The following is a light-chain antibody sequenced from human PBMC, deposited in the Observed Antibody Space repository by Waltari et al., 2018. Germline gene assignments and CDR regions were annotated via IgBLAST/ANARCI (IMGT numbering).Light chain of an antibody. Sequence: QSVLTQPPSTSGTPGQTVTISCSGSSSNIGTNTVTWYQQFPGTAPKDLVFANYHRPSGVPNRFSASQSGTSASLVIRGLQSEDEGDYFCAAWDDSLIGRVFGGGTTLTVL. CDR3: AAWDDSLIGRV. CDR2: ANY. V-gene: IGLV1-44*01. J-gene: IGLJ3*02. CDR1: SSNIGTNT.